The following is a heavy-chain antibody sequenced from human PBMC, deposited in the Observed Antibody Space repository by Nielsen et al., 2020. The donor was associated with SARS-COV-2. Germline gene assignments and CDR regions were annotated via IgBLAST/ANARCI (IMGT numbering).Heavy chain of an antibody. V-gene: IGHV3-48*01. CDR2: ISGGSATI. Sequence: GESLKISCAASGFPFMRYAMSWVRQAPGKGLEWVSYISGGSATIYYADSVKGRFTISRDNVKNSLYLQLSSLSAEDTAVYYCARSPFHRSSWYGMDVWGQGTTVTVSS. CDR3: ARSPFHRSSWYGMDV. J-gene: IGHJ6*02. D-gene: IGHD6-13*01. CDR1: GFPFMRYA.